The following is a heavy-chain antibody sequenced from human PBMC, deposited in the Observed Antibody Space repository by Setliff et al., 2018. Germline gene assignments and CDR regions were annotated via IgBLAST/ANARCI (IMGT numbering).Heavy chain of an antibody. V-gene: IGHV1-69*05. J-gene: IGHJ4*02. D-gene: IGHD1-7*01. Sequence: SVKVSCKASGGTFSSYGISWVRQAPGQGLEWMGGTIPIFGTTDYAQKLQGRVTMTTDTSTSTAYMELRSLRSDDTAVYYCARYITGTTPADYWGQGTLVTVSS. CDR3: ARYITGTTPADY. CDR1: GGTFSSYG. CDR2: TIPIFGTT.